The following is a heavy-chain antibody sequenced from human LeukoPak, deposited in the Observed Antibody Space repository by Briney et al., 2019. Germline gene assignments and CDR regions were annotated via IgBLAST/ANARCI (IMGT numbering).Heavy chain of an antibody. CDR3: ARGGRPDY. V-gene: IGHV3-7*01. D-gene: IGHD3-10*01. J-gene: IGHJ4*02. CDR1: GFTFSSSW. CDR2: IKEDGREK. Sequence: GGSLRLSCATSGFTFSSSWMSWVRQAPGKGLECVANIKEDGREKYYVDSVKGRFTISKDNAKNSLYLQMSSLRAEDTAVYYCARGGRPDYWGQGTLVTVSS.